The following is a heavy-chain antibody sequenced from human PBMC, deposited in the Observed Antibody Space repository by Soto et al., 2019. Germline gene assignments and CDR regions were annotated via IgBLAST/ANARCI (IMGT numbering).Heavy chain of an antibody. V-gene: IGHV3-30*18. CDR2: ISYDGSSK. J-gene: IGHJ4*02. Sequence: QVDLVESGGGVVQPGRSLRLSCAASGFTFSSYGMHWVRQAPGKGLEWVAIISYDGSSKYYEDSVKGRFTISRDDSKNTVYLQMNSLRSEDTAVYYRVKGWHGDDPDYWGQGTLVTVS. D-gene: IGHD4-17*01. CDR1: GFTFSSYG. CDR3: VKGWHGDDPDY.